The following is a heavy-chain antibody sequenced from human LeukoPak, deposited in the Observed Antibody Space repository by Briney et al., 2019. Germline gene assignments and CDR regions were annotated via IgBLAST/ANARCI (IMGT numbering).Heavy chain of an antibody. CDR3: ARDLVAVHYYDSSGYYYYGMDV. J-gene: IGHJ6*02. CDR2: INTNSGGT. Sequence: ASVTVSYTASVYTFTHYYMHWVGQAPGQGREWMGWINTNSGGTNYAQKFQGRVTITRYTSISTAYMELSRLRSDDTVVYYCARDLVAVHYYDSSGYYYYGMDVWGQGTTVTVSS. CDR1: VYTFTHYY. D-gene: IGHD3-22*01. V-gene: IGHV1-2*02.